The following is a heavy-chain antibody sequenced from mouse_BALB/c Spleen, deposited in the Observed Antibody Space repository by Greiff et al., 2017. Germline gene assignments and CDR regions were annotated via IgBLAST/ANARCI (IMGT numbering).Heavy chain of an antibody. Sequence: QVQLQQSGAELVKPGASVKLSCKASGYTFTSYYMYWVKQRPGQGLEWIGEINPSNGGTNFNEKFKSKATLTVDKSSSTAYMQLSSLTSEDSAVYYCTRNDYGEWFAYWGQGTLVTVSA. CDR3: TRNDYGEWFAY. CDR1: GYTFTSYY. V-gene: IGHV1S81*02. CDR2: INPSNGGT. J-gene: IGHJ3*01. D-gene: IGHD2-4*01.